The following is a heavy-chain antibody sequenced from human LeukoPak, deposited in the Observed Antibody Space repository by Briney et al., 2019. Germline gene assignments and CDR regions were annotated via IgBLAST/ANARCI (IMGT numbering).Heavy chain of an antibody. CDR3: AKDRYERAAAGKDY. V-gene: IGHV3-30*02. D-gene: IGHD6-13*01. Sequence: GGSLRLSCAASGFTFSSYGMHWVRQAPGKGLEWVAFIRYDGSNKYYADSVKGRFTISRDNSKNTLYLQMNSLRAEDTAVYYCAKDRYERAAAGKDYWGQGTLVTVSS. J-gene: IGHJ4*02. CDR2: IRYDGSNK. CDR1: GFTFSSYG.